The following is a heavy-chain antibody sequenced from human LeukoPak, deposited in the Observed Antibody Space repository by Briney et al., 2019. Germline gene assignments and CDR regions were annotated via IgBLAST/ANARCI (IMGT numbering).Heavy chain of an antibody. J-gene: IGHJ4*02. V-gene: IGHV3-23*01. CDR3: GRHRIVFYPHESFDY. CDR1: GFTFSSYG. CDR2: ISGSGGST. Sequence: PGGSLRLSCAASGFTFSSYGMSWVRQAPGKGLEWVSAISGSGGSTYYADSVKGRFTISRDNSKSTLYLQMNSLRAEDTAVYYCGRHRIVFYPHESFDYWGQGTLVTVSS. D-gene: IGHD1-26*01.